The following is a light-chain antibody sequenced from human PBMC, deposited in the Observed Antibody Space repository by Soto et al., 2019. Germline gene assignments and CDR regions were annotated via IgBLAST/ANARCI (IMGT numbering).Light chain of an antibody. Sequence: DIQMTQSPSTLSASVGDRVTITCRASQSIGDSLAWYPQKPGKAPYLLISDVSSLERGVPSRFSGSGSGTEFTLTISSMQPDDFATFYCQQYNGYSRTFGHGTKVDIK. V-gene: IGKV1-5*01. CDR2: DVS. J-gene: IGKJ1*01. CDR1: QSIGDS. CDR3: QQYNGYSRT.